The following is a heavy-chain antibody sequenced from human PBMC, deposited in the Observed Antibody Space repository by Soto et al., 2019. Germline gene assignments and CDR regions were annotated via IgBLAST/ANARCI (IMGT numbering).Heavy chain of an antibody. D-gene: IGHD3-22*01. Sequence: GGSLRLSCAASGFTFSSYAMTWVRQAPGKGLEWVSAISGSGGNTYYADSVKGRFTISRDNSKNTLFFQMNSLRVEDTAIYYCAKFYDSGGYRGAPFDSWGPGTLVTGSS. CDR3: AKFYDSGGYRGAPFDS. J-gene: IGHJ4*01. CDR1: GFTFSSYA. CDR2: ISGSGGNT. V-gene: IGHV3-23*01.